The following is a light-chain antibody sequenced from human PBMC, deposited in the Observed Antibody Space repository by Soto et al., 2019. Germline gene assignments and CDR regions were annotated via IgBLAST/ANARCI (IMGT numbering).Light chain of an antibody. CDR1: ERVSSSY. V-gene: IGKV3D-20*01. CDR2: DAS. Sequence: IVLTQSPATMSLSPWERATLSCGASERVSSSYVAWYQMKAGLAPRLLIHDASTRASGIPDRFRGSKSGTDFTLTIRGLEPEDFAVYHCQQYGSSPLITFGQGTRLEIK. CDR3: QQYGSSPLIT. J-gene: IGKJ5*01.